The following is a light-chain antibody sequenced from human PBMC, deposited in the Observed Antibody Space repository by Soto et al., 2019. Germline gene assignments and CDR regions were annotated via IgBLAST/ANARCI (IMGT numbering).Light chain of an antibody. CDR2: DAS. CDR1: QSIRNG. J-gene: IGKJ1*01. CDR3: QHYGGMWA. Sequence: EIQMTQSTSNLFASVGDRGSMXCRASQSIRNGIDWYQQRKGEAPKALIYDASNLESGVTSMFSGSGCGTEFSITISSLQPDDFTTYECQHYGGMWAFGQGTKVDIK. V-gene: IGKV1-5*01.